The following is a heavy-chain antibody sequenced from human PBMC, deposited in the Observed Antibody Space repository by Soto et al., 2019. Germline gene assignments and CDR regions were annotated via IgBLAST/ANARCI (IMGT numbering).Heavy chain of an antibody. Sequence: QPGGSLRLSCAGSGFIFSNYWMHWVRQAPGKGLECVSRIDHDGPTDYADSVRGRFTISRDNAENTLYLQMNSLRPEDTAVYYCVRDSHGDYWGQGTLVTVSS. CDR3: VRDSHGDY. CDR1: GFIFSNYW. V-gene: IGHV3-74*01. J-gene: IGHJ4*02. CDR2: IDHDGPT.